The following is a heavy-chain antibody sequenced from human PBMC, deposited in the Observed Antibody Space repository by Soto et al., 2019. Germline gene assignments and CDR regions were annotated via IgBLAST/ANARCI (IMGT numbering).Heavy chain of an antibody. Sequence: GESLKISCEGSGYTFSTYWIGWVRQIPGEGLEWMGIIHPGNSDARYSPSFQGQVTISADTSINTAYLQWRSLKASDTAFYYCERHTNGYKPLDYWGQGTLVTVSS. CDR2: IHPGNSDA. CDR1: GYTFSTYW. CDR3: ERHTNGYKPLDY. V-gene: IGHV5-51*01. D-gene: IGHD5-12*01. J-gene: IGHJ4*02.